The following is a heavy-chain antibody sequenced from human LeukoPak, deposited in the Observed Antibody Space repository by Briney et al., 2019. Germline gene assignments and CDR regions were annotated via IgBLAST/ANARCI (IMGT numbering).Heavy chain of an antibody. J-gene: IGHJ3*02. CDR3: ARDGTAVVVVAATHRAFDI. CDR2: IIPIFGTA. CDR1: GGTFSSYA. D-gene: IGHD2-15*01. Sequence: SVKVSCKASGGTFSSYAISWVRQAPGQGLEWMGRIIPIFGTANYAQKFRGRVTITTDESTSTAYMELSSLRSEDTAVYYCARDGTAVVVVAATHRAFDIWGQGTMVTVSS. V-gene: IGHV1-69*05.